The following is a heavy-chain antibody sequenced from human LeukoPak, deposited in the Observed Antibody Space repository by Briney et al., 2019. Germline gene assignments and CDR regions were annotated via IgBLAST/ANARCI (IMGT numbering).Heavy chain of an antibody. V-gene: IGHV1-69*04. CDR3: AISSVLPDYYYGMDV. J-gene: IGHJ6*02. Sequence: SVTVSCKASGGTFSSYAISWVRQAPGQGLEWMGRIIPIFGIANYAQKFQGRVTITADKSTSTAYMELSSLRSEDTAVYYCAISSVLPDYYYGMDVWGQGTTVTVSS. D-gene: IGHD3-10*01. CDR1: GGTFSSYA. CDR2: IIPIFGIA.